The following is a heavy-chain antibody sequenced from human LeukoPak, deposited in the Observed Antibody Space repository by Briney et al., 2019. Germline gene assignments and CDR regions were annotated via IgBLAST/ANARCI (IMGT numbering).Heavy chain of an antibody. CDR3: ARDSLWFGELHHDY. Sequence: ASVTVSFTASGYTFTIYGISWVRQAPGQGLEWMGWISAYNGNTNYSQKLQGRVTMTTDTSTSTASMELRSLRSDDTAVYYCARDSLWFGELHHDYWGQGTLVTVSS. CDR1: GYTFTIYG. CDR2: ISAYNGNT. J-gene: IGHJ4*02. V-gene: IGHV1-18*04. D-gene: IGHD3-10*01.